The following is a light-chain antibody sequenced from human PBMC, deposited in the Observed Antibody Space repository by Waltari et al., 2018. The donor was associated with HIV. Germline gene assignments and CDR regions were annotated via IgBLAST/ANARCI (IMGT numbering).Light chain of an antibody. Sequence: SAPAPPAPVFGFPGPAIPISRTGTSSHGGGFNYCSWYQQPPGKAPTIIIYDINKRPAVVSNLFGGTKSGNTSSLTIAEVEAEDEADYCCCSHAGTTTLVFGGGTKLTVL. J-gene: IGLJ2*01. CDR1: SSHGGGFNY. CDR3: CSHAGTTTLV. V-gene: IGLV2-23*02. CDR2: DIN.